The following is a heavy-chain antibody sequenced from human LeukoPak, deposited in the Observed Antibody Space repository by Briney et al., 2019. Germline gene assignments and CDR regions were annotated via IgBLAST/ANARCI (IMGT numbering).Heavy chain of an antibody. V-gene: IGHV3-21*01. CDR1: GFTFSSYS. CDR2: ISSSSSYI. D-gene: IGHD1-26*01. Sequence: GGSLRLSCAASGFTFSSYSMNWVRQAPGKGLEWVSSISSSSSYIYYADSVKGRFTISRDNAKNSLYLQMNSLRAEDRAVYYCARGGATRGRLEYWGQGTLVTVSS. CDR3: ARGGATRGRLEY. J-gene: IGHJ4*02.